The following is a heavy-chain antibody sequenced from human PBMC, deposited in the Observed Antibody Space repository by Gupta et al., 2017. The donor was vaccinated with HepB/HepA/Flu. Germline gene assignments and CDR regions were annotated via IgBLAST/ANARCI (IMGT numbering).Heavy chain of an antibody. CDR1: GFTFCSYG. V-gene: IGHV3-30*18. Sequence: QVQLVESGVGVAQPGRALRLSCAAFGFTFCSYGMHWVRQAPGKGLEWVAIISYDGSSKYYADSMKGRFTISRDKSKNTLYLQMNSLRAEDTAVYYCAKDLVDYGGSLDYWGQGTLVTVSS. CDR2: ISYDGSSK. J-gene: IGHJ4*02. CDR3: AKDLVDYGGSLDY. D-gene: IGHD4-17*01.